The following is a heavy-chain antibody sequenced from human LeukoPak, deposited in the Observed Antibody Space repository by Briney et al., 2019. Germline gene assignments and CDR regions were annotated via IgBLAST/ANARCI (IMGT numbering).Heavy chain of an antibody. CDR1: GGSISSTNW. D-gene: IGHD3-22*01. Sequence: SETLSLTCTIFGGSISSTNWWGWVRQPPGEGLEWIGEIYHTGGTNYNPSLKSRVTMSVDTSNNEFSLKLNSVTAADTAVYYCARTYDSPGYYSPDYYYMDVWGKGTTVTISS. CDR2: IYHTGGT. V-gene: IGHV4-4*02. J-gene: IGHJ6*03. CDR3: ARTYDSPGYYSPDYYYMDV.